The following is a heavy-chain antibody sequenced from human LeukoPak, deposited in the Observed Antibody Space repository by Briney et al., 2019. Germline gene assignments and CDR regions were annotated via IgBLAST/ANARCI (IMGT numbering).Heavy chain of an antibody. J-gene: IGHJ4*02. CDR3: ARKTDHQTGGDY. CDR2: IGSDYKT. D-gene: IGHD1-1*01. Sequence: PGGSLRLSCAASGFTFSGFAMTWVRQAPGKGLEWVSSIGSDYKTHYSDSVKGRFAISRDNSKSTLFLQMNSLRAEDTAVYYCARKTDHQTGGDYWGQGTLVTVSS. CDR1: GFTFSGFA. V-gene: IGHV3-23*01.